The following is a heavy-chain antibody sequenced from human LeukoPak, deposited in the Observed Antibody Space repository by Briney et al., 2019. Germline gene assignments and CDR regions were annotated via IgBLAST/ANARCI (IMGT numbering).Heavy chain of an antibody. CDR2: INPNSGGT. Sequence: APVKVSCKASGYTFTGYYMHWVRQAPGQGLEWMGWINPNSGGTNYAQKFQGRVTMTRDTSISTAYMELSSLRSEDTAVYYCARVHTMGYWYFDLWGRGTLVTVSS. V-gene: IGHV1-2*02. J-gene: IGHJ2*01. CDR1: GYTFTGYY. D-gene: IGHD5-24*01. CDR3: ARVHTMGYWYFDL.